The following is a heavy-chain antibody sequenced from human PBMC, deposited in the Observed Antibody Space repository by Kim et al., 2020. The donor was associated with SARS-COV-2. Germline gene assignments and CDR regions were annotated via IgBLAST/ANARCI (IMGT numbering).Heavy chain of an antibody. J-gene: IGHJ4*02. CDR3: ARDRIAVAGPFDY. CDR1: GYTFTSYA. V-gene: IGHV1-3*01. CDR2: INAGNGNT. Sequence: ASVKVSCKASGYTFTSYAMHWVRQAPGQRLEWMGWINAGNGNTKYSQKFQGRVTITRDTSASTAYMELSSLRSEDTAVYYCARDRIAVAGPFDYWGQGTLVTVSS. D-gene: IGHD6-19*01.